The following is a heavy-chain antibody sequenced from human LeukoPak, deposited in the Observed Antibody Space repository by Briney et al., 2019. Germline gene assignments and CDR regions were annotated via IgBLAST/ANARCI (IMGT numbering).Heavy chain of an antibody. CDR2: VYYSGST. J-gene: IGHJ4*02. Sequence: PSETLSLTCTVSGVSISSYYWSWIRQPPGKGLEWIGYVYYSGSTNYNPSLKSRVTISVDTSKNQFSLKLRSVTAADTAVYYCARDKGDETRASPERFDYWGQGTLVTVSS. D-gene: IGHD5-24*01. CDR1: GVSISSYY. CDR3: ARDKGDETRASPERFDY. V-gene: IGHV4-59*01.